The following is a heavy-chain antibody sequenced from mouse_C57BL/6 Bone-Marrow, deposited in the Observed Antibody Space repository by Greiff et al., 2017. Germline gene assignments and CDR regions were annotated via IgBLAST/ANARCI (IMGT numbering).Heavy chain of an antibody. CDR3: ARNYYGSSPVYFDY. D-gene: IGHD1-1*01. CDR1: GYTFTSSW. Sequence: VQLQQPGAELVMPGASVQLSCKASGYTFTSSWMNWVKQRPGQGLEWIGMIHPNSGSTNYNEKFKSTATLTVSKSSIPADMQLSSLTSEYSAVYYCARNYYGSSPVYFDYWGQGTTLTVSS. CDR2: IHPNSGST. V-gene: IGHV1-64*01. J-gene: IGHJ2*01.